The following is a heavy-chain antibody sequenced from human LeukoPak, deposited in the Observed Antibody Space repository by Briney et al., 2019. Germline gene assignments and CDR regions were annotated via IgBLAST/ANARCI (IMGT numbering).Heavy chain of an antibody. J-gene: IGHJ4*02. Sequence: GASVKVSCKASGYTFTGYYMHWVRQAPGQGLEWMAIINPSGGSTTYAQKFQGRVTMTRDMSTSTVYMELSSLRSEDTAVYYRARERFWSGFSVYFDYWGQGTLVTVSS. D-gene: IGHD3-3*01. CDR1: GYTFTGYY. V-gene: IGHV1-46*01. CDR3: ARERFWSGFSVYFDY. CDR2: INPSGGST.